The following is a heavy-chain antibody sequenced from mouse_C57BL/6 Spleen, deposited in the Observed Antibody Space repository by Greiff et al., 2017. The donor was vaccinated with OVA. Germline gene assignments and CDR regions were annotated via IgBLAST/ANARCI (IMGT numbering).Heavy chain of an antibody. CDR2: IDPSDSYT. Sequence: VQLQQPGAELVMPGASVKLSCKASGYTFTSYWMHWVKQRPGQGLEWIGEIDPSDSYTNYNQKFKGKSTLTVDKSSSTAYMQLSSLTSEDSAVYYWARLPNWDDYAMDYWGQGTSVTVSS. J-gene: IGHJ4*01. CDR3: ARLPNWDDYAMDY. D-gene: IGHD4-1*01. CDR1: GYTFTSYW. V-gene: IGHV1-69*01.